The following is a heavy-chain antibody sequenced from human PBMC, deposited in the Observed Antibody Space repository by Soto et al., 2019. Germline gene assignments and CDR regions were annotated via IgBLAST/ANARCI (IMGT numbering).Heavy chain of an antibody. CDR3: VKSPASIKTFDY. V-gene: IGHV3-23*01. J-gene: IGHJ4*02. D-gene: IGHD2-2*01. CDR2: ITSSGSGT. CDR1: GFIFSNYA. Sequence: DVQLLDSGGDLVQPGGSLRLSCAASGFIFSNYAMSWVRQAPGKGLAWVSSITSSGSGTNYADSVKGPFTISRDNSMSTLFLQMRSLRADDTAIYYGVKSPASIKTFDYWGQGTLVTVSS.